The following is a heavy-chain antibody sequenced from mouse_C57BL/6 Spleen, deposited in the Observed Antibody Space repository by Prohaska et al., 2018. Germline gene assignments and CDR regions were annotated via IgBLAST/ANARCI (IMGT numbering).Heavy chain of an antibody. V-gene: IGHV6-3*01. J-gene: IGHJ3*01. CDR3: TADPNAY. CDR1: GFTFSNYW. CDR2: IRLKTDNYEK. Sequence: EVKLEESGGGLVQPGGYMKLSCVASGFTFSNYWMNWVRQSPEKGLEWVDKIRLKTDNYEKHYAESVKGRFTISRDDSKSSVYLQINNLRAEDTGIYYCTADPNAYWGQGTLVTVSA.